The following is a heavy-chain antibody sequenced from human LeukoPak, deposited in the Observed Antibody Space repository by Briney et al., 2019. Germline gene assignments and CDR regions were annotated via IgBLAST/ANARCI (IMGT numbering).Heavy chain of an antibody. D-gene: IGHD3-10*01. CDR3: ARRSRSVRGVIIPDY. Sequence: PSETLSLTCTVSGGSISSSSYYWGWIRQPPGTGLEWIGSIYYSGSTYYNPSLKSRVTISVDTSKNQFSPKLSSVTAADTAVYYCARRSRSVRGVIIPDYWGQGTLVTVSS. V-gene: IGHV4-39*01. CDR1: GGSISSSSYY. CDR2: IYYSGST. J-gene: IGHJ4*02.